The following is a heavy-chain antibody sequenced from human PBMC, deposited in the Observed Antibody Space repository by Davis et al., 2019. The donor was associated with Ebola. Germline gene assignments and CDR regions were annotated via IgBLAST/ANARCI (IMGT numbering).Heavy chain of an antibody. J-gene: IGHJ5*02. V-gene: IGHV4-39*01. CDR2: VYYSGTT. CDR3: ARQTYSGSGSGFDP. CDR1: GGSINSGTYY. Sequence: SDPLSPTFSVPGGSINSGTYYWGWVRQPPGIGLAWVGTVYYSGTTYYNPSLKSRLAISVDTSRNQFSLRLRSVTATDTAVYYCARQTYSGSGSGFDPWGPGTLVTVSS. D-gene: IGHD3-10*01.